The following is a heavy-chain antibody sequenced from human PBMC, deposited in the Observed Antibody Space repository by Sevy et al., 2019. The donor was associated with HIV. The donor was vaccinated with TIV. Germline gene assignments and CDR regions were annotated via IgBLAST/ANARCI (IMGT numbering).Heavy chain of an antibody. J-gene: IGHJ4*02. CDR1: GFSFSSYS. Sequence: GGSLRLSCVTSGFSFSSYSMNWVRQAPGKGLEWVSYISSSSGTIRYADSVKGRLTISRDNAKNSLFLQMNSLSAEDTAVYYCARDDHWAFDYWGQGALVTVSS. D-gene: IGHD7-27*01. V-gene: IGHV3-48*01. CDR3: ARDDHWAFDY. CDR2: ISSSSGTI.